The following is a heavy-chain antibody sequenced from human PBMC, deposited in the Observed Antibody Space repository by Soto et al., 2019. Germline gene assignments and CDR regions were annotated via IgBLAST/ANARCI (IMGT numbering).Heavy chain of an antibody. CDR1: GGSISSYY. D-gene: IGHD6-13*01. CDR3: ARDDRSSWFFDY. J-gene: IGHJ4*02. CDR2: IYYSGST. Sequence: SETVSLTCTVSGGSISSYYWSWIRQPPGKGLEWIGYIYYSGSTNYNPSLKSRVTISVDTSKNQFSLKLSSVTAADTAVYYCARDDRSSWFFDYWGQGTLVTVSS. V-gene: IGHV4-59*01.